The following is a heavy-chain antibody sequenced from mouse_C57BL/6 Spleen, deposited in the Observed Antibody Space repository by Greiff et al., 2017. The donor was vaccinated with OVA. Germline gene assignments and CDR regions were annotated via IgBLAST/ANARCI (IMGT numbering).Heavy chain of an antibody. CDR2: IDASDSYT. J-gene: IGHJ4*01. CDR1: GYTFTSYW. CDR3: ARRGLYAMDY. V-gene: IGHV1-59*01. Sequence: QVQLQQPGAELVRPGTSVKLSCKASGYTFTSYWMHWVKQRPGQGLEWIGVIDASDSYTNYNQKFKGKATLTVDTSSSTAYMQLSSLTSEDSAVYYCARRGLYAMDYWGQGTSVTVSS.